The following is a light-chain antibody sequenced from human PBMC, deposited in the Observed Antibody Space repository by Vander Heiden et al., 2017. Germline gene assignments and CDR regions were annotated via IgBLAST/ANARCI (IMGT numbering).Light chain of an antibody. CDR2: AAS. CDR3: QQNDSNRMYT. CDR1: QSISSY. V-gene: IGKV1-39*01. Sequence: DIQMTQSPSSLSASVGDRVTITCRASQSISSYLNWYQQKPGKAPKLLIYAASSLQSGVPSRFSGSGYGTDFTLTISSRQPEDFASYYCQQNDSNRMYTFGQGTKLEIK. J-gene: IGKJ2*01.